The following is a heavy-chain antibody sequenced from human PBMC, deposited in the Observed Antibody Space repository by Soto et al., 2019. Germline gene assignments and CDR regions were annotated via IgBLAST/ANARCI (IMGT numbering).Heavy chain of an antibody. Sequence: PSETLSLTCAVSGGSIRSYYWSWIRQPPGKGLEWIGSIYYSGTTYYNPSLNSRVTVSVDTSKNQFSLKVTSVTAADTAVYYCARLHGYCISSSCHGHYAMDVWGQGTTVTVSS. J-gene: IGHJ6*02. V-gene: IGHV4-59*05. CDR3: ARLHGYCISSSCHGHYAMDV. D-gene: IGHD2-2*01. CDR2: IYYSGTT. CDR1: GGSIRSYY.